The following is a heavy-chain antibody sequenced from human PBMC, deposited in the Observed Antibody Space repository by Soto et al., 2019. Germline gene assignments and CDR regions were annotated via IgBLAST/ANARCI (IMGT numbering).Heavy chain of an antibody. CDR3: AKEVWSGPMAF. V-gene: IGHV3-30*18. Sequence: QVQLVESGGGVVQPGRSLRLSCAASGFTFRSYGMHWVRQAPGKGLEWVAVISYDGSNKNYADSVKGRFTISRDNSKNTQYLQMNIMRAEDKAFYYCAKEVWSGPMAFWGHGTTVTVSS. J-gene: IGHJ6*02. CDR2: ISYDGSNK. D-gene: IGHD3-3*01. CDR1: GFTFRSYG.